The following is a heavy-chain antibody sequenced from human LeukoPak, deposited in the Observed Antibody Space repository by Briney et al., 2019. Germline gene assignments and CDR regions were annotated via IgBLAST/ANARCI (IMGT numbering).Heavy chain of an antibody. J-gene: IGHJ4*02. CDR1: GGSISSSSYY. Sequence: SETLSLTCTVSGGSISSSSYYWDWLRQPPGTGLEWIGSIFYSGSTYYNPSLKSRVTMSVDTSKNQFSLTLSSVTAADTAIYYCARHFSHSVDYWGQETLVTVSS. D-gene: IGHD6-13*01. V-gene: IGHV4-39*01. CDR2: IFYSGST. CDR3: ARHFSHSVDY.